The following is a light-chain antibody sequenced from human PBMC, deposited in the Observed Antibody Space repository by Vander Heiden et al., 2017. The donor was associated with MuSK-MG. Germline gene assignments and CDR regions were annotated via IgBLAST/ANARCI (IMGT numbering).Light chain of an antibody. CDR3: QQDNSYPWT. Sequence: SPSTLSASVGDRATITCRASQSISSWLAWYQQKPGKAPKLLIYDASSLESGVPSRFSGSGSGTEFTLTISSLQPDDFATYYCQQDNSYPWTFGQGTKVEIK. CDR1: QSISSW. CDR2: DAS. V-gene: IGKV1-5*01. J-gene: IGKJ1*01.